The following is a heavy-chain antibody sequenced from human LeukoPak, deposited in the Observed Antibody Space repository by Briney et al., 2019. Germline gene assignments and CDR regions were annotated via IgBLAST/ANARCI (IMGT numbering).Heavy chain of an antibody. V-gene: IGHV1-46*01. J-gene: IGHJ1*01. Sequence: GASVKVSCKASGYTFTSYYMHWVRQAPGQGLEWMGIINPSGGSTSYAQKFQGRVTMTRDTSTSTVYMELSSLRSEDTAVYYCARDEMTAAISVEYFQHWGQGTLVTVSS. CDR1: GYTFTSYY. CDR3: ARDEMTAAISVEYFQH. CDR2: INPSGGST. D-gene: IGHD2-2*02.